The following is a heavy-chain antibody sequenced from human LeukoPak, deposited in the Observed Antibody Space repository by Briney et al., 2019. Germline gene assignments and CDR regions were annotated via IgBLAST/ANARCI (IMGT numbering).Heavy chain of an antibody. D-gene: IGHD6-13*01. J-gene: IGHJ6*03. V-gene: IGHV3-23*01. CDR3: AKDPYRSSAEWYFYYYMDV. Sequence: SGGSLRLSCAVSGCTFSSYGMSWVRQGPGKGLEWVSSMSGSGDRTYYADSVKGRFTISRDTSKYTLYLQIHRLRVEDTAVYYCAKDPYRSSAEWYFYYYMDVWGKGTTVTIS. CDR2: MSGSGDRT. CDR1: GCTFSSYG.